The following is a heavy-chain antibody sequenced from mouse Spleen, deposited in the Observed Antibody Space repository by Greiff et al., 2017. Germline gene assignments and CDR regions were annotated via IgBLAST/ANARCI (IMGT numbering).Heavy chain of an antibody. J-gene: IGHJ3*01. CDR1: GFTFSSYA. CDR2: ISSGGGNT. Sequence: EVKLVESGGGLVKLGGSLKLSCAASGFTFSSYAMSWVRQTPEKRLEWVATISSGGGNTYYPDSVKGRFTISRDNAKNTLYLQMSSLKSEDTAMYYCASPFITTVVAPFAYWGQGTLVTVSA. CDR3: ASPFITTVVAPFAY. V-gene: IGHV5-9*04. D-gene: IGHD1-1*01.